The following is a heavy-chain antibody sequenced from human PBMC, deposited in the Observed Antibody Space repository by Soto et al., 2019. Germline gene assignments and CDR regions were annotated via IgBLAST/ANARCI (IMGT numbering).Heavy chain of an antibody. D-gene: IGHD1-26*01. J-gene: IGHJ6*02. CDR1: SGPSSSHN. CDR3: VRQGIDYLHGLVDV. V-gene: IGHV4-59*08. Sequence: QVHVQQSGPGLVKPSETLSLSCTVSSGPSSSHNWGWIRQPPGRGLEWIGYVYYTGGTSYNPSLKSRVTISADTSTNHISLTLSSVTAADTAVYYCVRQGIDYLHGLVDVRGQGTTVSVSS. CDR2: VYYTGGT.